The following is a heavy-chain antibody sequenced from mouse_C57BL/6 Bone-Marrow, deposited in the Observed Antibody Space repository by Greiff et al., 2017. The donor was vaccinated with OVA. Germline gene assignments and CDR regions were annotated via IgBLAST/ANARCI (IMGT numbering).Heavy chain of an antibody. CDR1: GYTFTSYW. D-gene: IGHD1-1*01. Sequence: QVQLKQSGAELVKPGASVKLSCKASGYTFTSYWMHWVKQRPGQGLEWIGMIHPNSGSTNYNEKFKSKATLTVDKSSSTAYMQLSSLTSEDSAVYYCAKDGSSFAYWGQGTLVTVSA. J-gene: IGHJ3*01. CDR3: AKDGSSFAY. V-gene: IGHV1-64*01. CDR2: IHPNSGST.